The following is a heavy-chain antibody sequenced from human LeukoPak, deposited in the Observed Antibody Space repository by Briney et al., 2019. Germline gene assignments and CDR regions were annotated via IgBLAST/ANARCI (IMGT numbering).Heavy chain of an antibody. CDR1: GFTFSSYW. D-gene: IGHD3-22*01. Sequence: GGSLRLPCAASGFTFSSYWMSWVRQAPGKGLEWVANIKQDGSEKYYVDSVKGRFTISRDNAKNSLYLQMNSLRAEDTAVYYCARDWGYYYDSSGYYGYWGQGTLVTVSS. CDR2: IKQDGSEK. CDR3: ARDWGYYYDSSGYYGY. J-gene: IGHJ4*02. V-gene: IGHV3-7*01.